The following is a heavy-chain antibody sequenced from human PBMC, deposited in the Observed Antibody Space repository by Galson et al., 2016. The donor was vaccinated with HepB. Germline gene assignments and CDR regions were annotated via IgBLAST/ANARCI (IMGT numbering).Heavy chain of an antibody. D-gene: IGHD4-11*01. CDR3: ARDVQFRFDY. CDR2: IGANSGNT. CDR1: GYNFTNDA. J-gene: IGHJ4*02. Sequence: SVKVSCKASGYNFTNDALTWVRQAPGQGLEWLGWIGANSGNTIYAQKFQDRVTMTRDTSASTVYMDLRSLRSDDTAVYYCARDVQFRFDYWGQGTLVTVSS. V-gene: IGHV1-18*01.